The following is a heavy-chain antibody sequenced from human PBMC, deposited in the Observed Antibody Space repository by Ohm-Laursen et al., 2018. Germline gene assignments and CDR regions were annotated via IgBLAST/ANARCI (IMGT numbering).Heavy chain of an antibody. Sequence: SLRLSCAASGFTVSTNYMSWVRQAPGKGLEWVSVIYSGGSTYYADSVKGRFTISRDNSQNTLYLQMNSLRAEDTAVYYCARDGRYCSSTSCYTSPGWGQGTLVTVSS. V-gene: IGHV3-66*01. CDR1: GFTVSTNY. J-gene: IGHJ4*02. CDR2: IYSGGST. D-gene: IGHD2-2*02. CDR3: ARDGRYCSSTSCYTSPG.